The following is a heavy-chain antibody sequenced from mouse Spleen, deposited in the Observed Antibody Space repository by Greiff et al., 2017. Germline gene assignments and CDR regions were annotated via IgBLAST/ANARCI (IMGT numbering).Heavy chain of an antibody. Sequence: DVKLVESGGGLVQPGGSLKLSCAASGFTFSDYYMYWVRQTPEKRLEWVAYISNGGGSTNYPDTVKGRFTISRDNAKNTLYLQMSRLKSEDTAMYYWARPACYGSVDYWGQGATLTGS. CDR3: ARPACYGSVDY. J-gene: IGHJ2*01. CDR2: ISNGGGST. V-gene: IGHV5-12*01. CDR1: GFTFSDYY. D-gene: IGHD1-1*01.